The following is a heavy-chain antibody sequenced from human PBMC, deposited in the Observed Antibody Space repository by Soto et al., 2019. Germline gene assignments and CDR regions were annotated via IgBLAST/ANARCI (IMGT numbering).Heavy chain of an antibody. D-gene: IGHD2-15*01. V-gene: IGHV3-23*01. CDR2: ISGSGGST. CDR1: GFTFSSYA. Sequence: GGSLRLSCAASGFTFSSYAMSWVRQAPGKGLEWVSAISGSGGSTYYADSVKGRFTISRDNSKNTLYLQMNSLRAEDTAVYYCAKGVAPTIGYYYYYGMDVWGQGTTVTVSS. J-gene: IGHJ6*02. CDR3: AKGVAPTIGYYYYYGMDV.